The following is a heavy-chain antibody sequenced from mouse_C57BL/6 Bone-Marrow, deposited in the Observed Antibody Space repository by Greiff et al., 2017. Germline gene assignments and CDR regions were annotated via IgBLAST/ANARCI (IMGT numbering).Heavy chain of an antibody. D-gene: IGHD1-1*01. Sequence: QVQLQQPGAELVMPGASVKLSCKASGYTFTSYWMHWVKQRPGQGLEWIGEIDPSDSYTNYNQKFKGKSTLTVDKSSSTAIMQLSSLTSEDSAVYYCARDGSSYGFAYWGQGTLVTVSA. V-gene: IGHV1-69*01. J-gene: IGHJ3*01. CDR3: ARDGSSYGFAY. CDR2: IDPSDSYT. CDR1: GYTFTSYW.